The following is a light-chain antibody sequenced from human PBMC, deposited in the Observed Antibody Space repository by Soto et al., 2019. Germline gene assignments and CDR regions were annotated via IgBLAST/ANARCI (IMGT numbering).Light chain of an antibody. CDR1: QSVGSN. V-gene: IGKV3-15*01. CDR3: QQYNNWPLA. J-gene: IGKJ4*01. Sequence: EMVMTQSLATLSVSQGERATLSCRASQSVGSNLAWYQQRPGQAPRLLIYGASTRATGIPARFSGSGSGTEFTLTISSLQSEDFALYYCQQYNNWPLAFGGGTKVEIK. CDR2: GAS.